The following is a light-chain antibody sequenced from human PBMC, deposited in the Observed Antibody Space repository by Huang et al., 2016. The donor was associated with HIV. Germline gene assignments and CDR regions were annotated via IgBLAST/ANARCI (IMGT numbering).Light chain of an antibody. J-gene: IGKJ5*01. CDR3: QQYNNWPPIT. CDR2: SAS. Sequence: EIVMTQSPATLSVSPGERVTLSCRANQSVSSNLAWYQQRPGQAPRLLIYSASTRATGSPARCSGRGSGTEFTLTISSLQSEDFAIYYCQQYNNWPPITFGQGARLEIK. V-gene: IGKV3-15*01. CDR1: QSVSSN.